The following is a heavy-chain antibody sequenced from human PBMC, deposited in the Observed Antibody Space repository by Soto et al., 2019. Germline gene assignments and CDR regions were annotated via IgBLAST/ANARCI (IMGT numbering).Heavy chain of an antibody. CDR1: GFTFINYG. Sequence: GGSLRLSCAASGFTFINYGMHWVRQAPGKGLEWVAIISHDVNHKSYADSVKGRFTVSRDNSKDTLFLQMKSLGAEDTAVYYCARVTYDSFTAYSYYFDYWGQGTLVTVSS. D-gene: IGHD3-9*01. V-gene: IGHV3-30*03. CDR3: ARVTYDSFTAYSYYFDY. CDR2: ISHDVNHK. J-gene: IGHJ4*02.